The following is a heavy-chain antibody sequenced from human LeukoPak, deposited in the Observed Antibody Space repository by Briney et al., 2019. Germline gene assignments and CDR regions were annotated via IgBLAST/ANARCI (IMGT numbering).Heavy chain of an antibody. V-gene: IGHV3-21*01. Sequence: GGSLRLSCADSGSTFSSYSMNWVRQAPGKRLEWVSSISSSSSYIYYADSVKGRFTISRDNAKNSLYLQMNSLRAEDTAVYYCARVLADYGDYIGFDYWGQGTLVTVSS. CDR1: GSTFSSYS. CDR2: ISSSSSYI. J-gene: IGHJ4*02. CDR3: ARVLADYGDYIGFDY. D-gene: IGHD4-17*01.